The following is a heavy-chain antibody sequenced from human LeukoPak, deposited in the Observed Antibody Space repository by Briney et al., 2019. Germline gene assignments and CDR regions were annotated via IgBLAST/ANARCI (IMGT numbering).Heavy chain of an antibody. D-gene: IGHD5-18*01. CDR1: NGFDSYY. CDR3: ARDNMGYSYGY. J-gene: IGHJ4*02. V-gene: IGHV4-34*01. Sequence: SETLSLTCAVYNGFDSYYMTIVRQPPGKGLEWVGEITYRGSGNYNPSLKGRATISINVSQRQFSLKLSSVTAADTAVYYCARDNMGYSYGYWGQGTLVTVSS. CDR2: ITYRGSG.